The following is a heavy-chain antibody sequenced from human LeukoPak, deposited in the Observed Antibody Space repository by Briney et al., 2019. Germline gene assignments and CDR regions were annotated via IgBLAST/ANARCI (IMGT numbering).Heavy chain of an antibody. CDR3: ARRHDSSSYYDRTLDY. D-gene: IGHD3-22*01. CDR1: GGYIDSSNYY. J-gene: IGHJ4*02. Sequence: PSETLSLTCTVSGGYIDSSNYYWGWIRQPPGKGPEWIGSLNFGGSTYYNPSLKSRITTSVDTSKNQFSLKVNSVTAADAAVYYCARRHDSSSYYDRTLDYWGQGTLVTVSS. CDR2: LNFGGST. V-gene: IGHV4-39*01.